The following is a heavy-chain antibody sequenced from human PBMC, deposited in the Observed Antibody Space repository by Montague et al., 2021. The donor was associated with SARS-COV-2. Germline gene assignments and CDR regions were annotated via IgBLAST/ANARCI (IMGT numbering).Heavy chain of an antibody. D-gene: IGHD2-2*01. CDR3: AKGGLYCSSTSCLMDV. V-gene: IGHV3-23*01. CDR2: ISASGGRT. J-gene: IGHJ6*04. CDR1: GFTFSSYA. Sequence: SLRLSCAVSGFTFSSYAMSWVRQAPGKGLEWVSTISASGGRTYSADSVKGRFTISRDNSKNTLYLQLNSLRDEDTAVYYCAKGGLYCSSTSCLMDVWAMGPRSPSPQ.